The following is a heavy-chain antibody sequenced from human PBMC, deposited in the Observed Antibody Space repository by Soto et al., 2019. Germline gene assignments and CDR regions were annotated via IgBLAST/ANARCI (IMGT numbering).Heavy chain of an antibody. CDR2: IKSKTDGGTT. Sequence: GGSLRLSCAASGFTFSNAWMNWVRQAPGKGLEWVGRIKSKTDGGTTDYAAPVKGRFTISRDDSKNTLYLQMNSLKTEDTAVYYCTTDLAPYCSGGSCYSAFDIWGQGTMVTVSS. CDR1: GFTFSNAW. J-gene: IGHJ3*02. CDR3: TTDLAPYCSGGSCYSAFDI. V-gene: IGHV3-15*01. D-gene: IGHD2-15*01.